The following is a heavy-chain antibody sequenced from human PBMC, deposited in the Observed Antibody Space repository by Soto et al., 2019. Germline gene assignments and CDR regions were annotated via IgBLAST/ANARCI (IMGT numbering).Heavy chain of an antibody. V-gene: IGHV4-59*03. J-gene: IGHJ3*01. D-gene: IGHD2-2*01. CDR2: IYDSGTT. CDR1: GDSISSYF. Sequence: QVQLQESGPGLVKPSETLSLTCSVSGDSISSYFRNWIRQPPGKGLEWVGCIYDSGTTNYNPSVKSRITISLDTSTNQFSLSLSSVTAADTAVYYCVSSRAAIYGDAFDVWGQGTMVTVSS. CDR3: VSSRAAIYGDAFDV.